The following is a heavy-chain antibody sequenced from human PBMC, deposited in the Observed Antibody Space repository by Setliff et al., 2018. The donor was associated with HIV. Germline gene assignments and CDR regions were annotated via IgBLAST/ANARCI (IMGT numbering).Heavy chain of an antibody. J-gene: IGHJ4*02. D-gene: IGHD5-18*01. CDR1: GFTFRTYG. CDR3: AKDQGHTAMAYVDN. V-gene: IGHV3-30*18. Sequence: GESLKISCEASGFTFRTYGMHWVRQAPGKGLEWVAFISYGGNNEYYADSVKGRFTISRDNSKNTLYLQMNSLGADDTAMYYCAKDQGHTAMAYVDNWGQGTLVTVSS. CDR2: ISYGGNNE.